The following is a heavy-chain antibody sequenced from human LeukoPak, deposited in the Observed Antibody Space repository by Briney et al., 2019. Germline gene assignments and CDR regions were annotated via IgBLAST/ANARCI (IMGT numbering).Heavy chain of an antibody. CDR1: GFTVSSTY. CDR3: ARGDRRDGYRFDY. D-gene: IGHD5-24*01. CDR2: IYSGGST. Sequence: GGSLRLSCAASGFTVSSTYMNWVRQAPGRGLEWVSIIYSGGSTYYAESVRRRFTISRDNSKNTLYLQMNSLRAEDTALYYCARGDRRDGYRFDYWGQGTLVTVSS. J-gene: IGHJ4*02. V-gene: IGHV3-53*01.